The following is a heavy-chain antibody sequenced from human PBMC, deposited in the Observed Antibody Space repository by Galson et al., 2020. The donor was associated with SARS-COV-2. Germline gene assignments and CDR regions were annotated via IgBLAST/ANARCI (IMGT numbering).Heavy chain of an antibody. V-gene: IGHV3-21*01. CDR2: ISSSSSYI. CDR3: ARDPEPGIAVAGLDY. J-gene: IGHJ4*02. D-gene: IGHD6-19*01. Sequence: GAPLKISCAASGFTFSRYSMNWVRPAPGKGLERASSISSSSSYIYYADSVKGRFTISRDNAKNSLYLQMNNLRAEDTAVYYCARDPEPGIAVAGLDYWGQGTLVTVSS. CDR1: GFTFSRYS.